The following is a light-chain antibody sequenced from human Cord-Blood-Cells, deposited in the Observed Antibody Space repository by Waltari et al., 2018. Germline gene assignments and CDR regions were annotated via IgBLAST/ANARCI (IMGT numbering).Light chain of an antibody. V-gene: IGKV1-5*03. CDR3: QQYNSYSYT. J-gene: IGKJ2*01. CDR2: KAS. CDR1: QSISSW. Sequence: DIQMTQSLSTLIASVGDRDTITCRASQSISSWLAWYQQKPGKAPKLLIYKASSLESGVPSRFSGSGSGTEFTLTISSLQPDDFATYYCQQYNSYSYTFGQGTKLEIK.